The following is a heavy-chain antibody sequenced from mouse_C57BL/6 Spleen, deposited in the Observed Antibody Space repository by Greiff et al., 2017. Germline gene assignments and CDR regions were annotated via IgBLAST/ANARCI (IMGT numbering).Heavy chain of an antibody. CDR2: IDPETGGT. D-gene: IGHD1-1*01. CDR1: GYTFTDYD. Sequence: QVHVKQSGAKLVRPGASVTLSCKASGYTFTDYDMHWVKQTPVHGLEWIGAIDPETGGTAYNQKFKGKAILTADKSSSTADMELSSLTSEDSAVYYCTRFTTVVATRYFDYWGQGTTLTVSS. J-gene: IGHJ2*01. V-gene: IGHV1-15*01. CDR3: TRFTTVVATRYFDY.